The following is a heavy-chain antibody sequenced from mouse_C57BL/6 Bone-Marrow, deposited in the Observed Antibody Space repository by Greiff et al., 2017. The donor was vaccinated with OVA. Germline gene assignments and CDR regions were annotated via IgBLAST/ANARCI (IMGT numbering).Heavy chain of an antibody. D-gene: IGHD2-2*01. CDR3: ARKRDYGSLYWDFDV. V-gene: IGHV2-9-1*01. J-gene: IGHJ1*03. Sequence: QVHVKQSGPGLVAPSQSLSITCTVSGFSLTSYAISWVRQPPGKGLEWLGVIWTGGGTNYNSARNSRLSISKDNSKSQVFLKMNSLQTDDTARYYCARKRDYGSLYWDFDVWGTGTTVTVSS. CDR2: IWTGGGT. CDR1: GFSLTSYA.